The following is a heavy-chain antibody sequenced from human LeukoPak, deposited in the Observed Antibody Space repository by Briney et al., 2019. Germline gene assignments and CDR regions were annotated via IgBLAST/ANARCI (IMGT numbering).Heavy chain of an antibody. V-gene: IGHV1-2*02. Sequence: VASVKVSCKASGYTFTGYYMHWVRQAPGQGLEWMGWINPNSGGTNYAQKFQGRVTMTRDTSISTAYMELSRLRSDDTAVYYCARDGDHSNYGFDYWGQGTLVTVSS. CDR2: INPNSGGT. CDR1: GYTFTGYY. CDR3: ARDGDHSNYGFDY. J-gene: IGHJ4*02. D-gene: IGHD4-11*01.